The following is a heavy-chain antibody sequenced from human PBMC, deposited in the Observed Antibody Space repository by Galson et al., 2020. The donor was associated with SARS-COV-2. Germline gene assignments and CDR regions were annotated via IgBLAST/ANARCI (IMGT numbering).Heavy chain of an antibody. CDR3: AKFAVSFGSSWVSGMDV. D-gene: IGHD6-13*01. J-gene: IGHJ6*02. V-gene: IGHV3-9*01. CDR1: GFTFDDYA. CDR2: ISWNSGSI. Sequence: GGSLRLSCAASGFTFDDYAMHWVRQAPGKGLEWVSGISWNSGSIGYADSVKGRFTISRDNAKNSLYLQMNSLRAEDTALYYCAKFAVSFGSSWVSGMDVWGQGTTVTVSS.